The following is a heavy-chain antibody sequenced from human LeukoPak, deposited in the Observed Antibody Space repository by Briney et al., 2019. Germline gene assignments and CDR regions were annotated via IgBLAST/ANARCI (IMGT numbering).Heavy chain of an antibody. Sequence: SVKVSCKASGGAFSSYTISWVRQAPGQGLEWMGRIIPILGIANYAQKFQGRVTITADKSTSTAYMELSSLRSEDTAVYYCARDHQVGHYYGSGTGGSWFDPWGQGTLVTVSS. CDR2: IIPILGIA. J-gene: IGHJ5*02. D-gene: IGHD3-10*01. V-gene: IGHV1-69*04. CDR1: GGAFSSYT. CDR3: ARDHQVGHYYGSGTGGSWFDP.